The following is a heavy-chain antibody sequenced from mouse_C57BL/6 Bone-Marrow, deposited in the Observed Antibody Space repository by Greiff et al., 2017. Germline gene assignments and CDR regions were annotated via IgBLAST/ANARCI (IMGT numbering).Heavy chain of an antibody. J-gene: IGHJ1*03. V-gene: IGHV1-18*01. CDR1: GYTFTDYN. CDR2: LNPNNGGT. Sequence: VQLQQSGPELVKPGASVKIPCKASGYTFTDYNMDWVKQSHGKSLEWIGDLNPNNGGTLYNQKFKGKATLTVDKSSITAYMELRSLTSEDTAVYYCARSLSYSHWYFDVWGKGTTVTVSS. D-gene: IGHD6-2*01. CDR3: ARSLSYSHWYFDV.